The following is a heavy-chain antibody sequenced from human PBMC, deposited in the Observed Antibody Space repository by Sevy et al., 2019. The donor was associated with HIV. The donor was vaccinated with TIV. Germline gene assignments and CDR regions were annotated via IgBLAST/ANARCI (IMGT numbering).Heavy chain of an antibody. V-gene: IGHV1-2*06. CDR3: ARLAGPLQKARYYFDY. Sequence: ASVKVSCKASGYTFTGYYMHWVRQAPGQGLEWMGRINPNSGGTNYAQKFQGRVTMTRDPSISTAYMELSRLRSDDTAVYYCARLAGPLQKARYYFDYWGQGTLVTVSS. CDR2: INPNSGGT. J-gene: IGHJ4*02. D-gene: IGHD4-17*01. CDR1: GYTFTGYY.